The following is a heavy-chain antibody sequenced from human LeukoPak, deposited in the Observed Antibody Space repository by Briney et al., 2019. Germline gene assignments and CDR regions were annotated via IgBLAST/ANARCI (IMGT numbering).Heavy chain of an antibody. CDR3: ARGPCYYGGSAFDI. J-gene: IGHJ3*02. V-gene: IGHV4-61*02. D-gene: IGHD3-10*01. CDR2: IYSSGGT. CDR1: GGSISSGSYY. Sequence: PSETLSLTCTVSGGSISSGSYYWSWIRQPAGKGLEWIGRIYSSGGTNYNPSLKSRVTISVHTSRNQFSLKLSSVTAADTAVYYCARGPCYYGGSAFDIWGHGTMVTVFS.